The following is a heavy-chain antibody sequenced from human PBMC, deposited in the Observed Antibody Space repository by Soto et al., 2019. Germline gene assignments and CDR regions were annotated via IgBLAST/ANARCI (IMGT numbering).Heavy chain of an antibody. CDR2: ITTTSSTM. CDR3: ARDSSGRQYYGMDV. Sequence: PGGSLRLSCTPSGFIFSDYSMNWVRQAPGKGLEWISYITTTSSTMYYADSVKGRFTISRDNAKNSLYLQMNSLRAEDTAVYYCARDSSGRQYYGMDVWGQGTTVTVSS. V-gene: IGHV3-48*01. J-gene: IGHJ6*02. CDR1: GFIFSDYS. D-gene: IGHD3-22*01.